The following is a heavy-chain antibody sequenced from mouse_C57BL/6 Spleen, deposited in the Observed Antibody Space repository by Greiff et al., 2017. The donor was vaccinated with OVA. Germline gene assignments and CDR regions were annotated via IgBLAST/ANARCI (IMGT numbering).Heavy chain of an antibody. CDR3: ARPYYYGSRDYAMDY. J-gene: IGHJ4*01. V-gene: IGHV1-59*01. CDR1: GYTFTSYW. D-gene: IGHD1-1*01. Sequence: QVQLQQPGAELVRPGTSVKLSCKASGYTFTSYWMHWVKQRPGQGLAWIGVIDPSDSYTNYNQKFKGKATLTVDTSSSTAYMQLSSLTSEDSAVYYCARPYYYGSRDYAMDYWGQGTSVTVSS. CDR2: IDPSDSYT.